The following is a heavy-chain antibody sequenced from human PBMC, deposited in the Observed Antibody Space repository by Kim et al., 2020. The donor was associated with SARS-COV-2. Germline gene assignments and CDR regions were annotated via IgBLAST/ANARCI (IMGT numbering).Heavy chain of an antibody. CDR3: ARIRGAFDI. CDR2: INHSGST. Sequence: SETLSLTCAVYGGSFSGYYWSWIRQPPGKGLECIGEINHSGSTNYNPSLKSRVTISVDTSKNQFSLKLSSVTAADTAVYYCARIRGAFDIWGQGTMVTVS. CDR1: GGSFSGYY. V-gene: IGHV4-34*01. D-gene: IGHD3-10*01. J-gene: IGHJ3*02.